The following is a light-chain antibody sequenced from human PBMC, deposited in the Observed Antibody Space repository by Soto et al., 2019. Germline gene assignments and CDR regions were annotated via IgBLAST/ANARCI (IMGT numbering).Light chain of an antibody. CDR2: AAS. V-gene: IGKV1-12*01. J-gene: IGKJ4*01. CDR3: EPANSFPFT. Sequence: DIQMPQSPSSVSSSVGERVTITCRASQGIRNWLAWYQQKPGKAPKLLIYAASSLQSGVPSRFIGSGSGTDFTLTITSLQPEDFATYDCEPANSFPFTFGGGTKVEIK. CDR1: QGIRNW.